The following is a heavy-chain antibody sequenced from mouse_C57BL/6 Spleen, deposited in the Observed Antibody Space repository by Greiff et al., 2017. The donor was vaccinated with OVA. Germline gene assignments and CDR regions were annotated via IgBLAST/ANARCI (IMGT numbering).Heavy chain of an antibody. CDR1: GFNIKDDY. CDR2: IDPENGDN. D-gene: IGHD1-1*01. J-gene: IGHJ2*01. Sequence: VQLQQSGAELVRPGDSVKLSCTASGFNIKDDYMHWVKQRPEQGLEWIGWIDPENGDNEFASKFQGKATITADTSSNTAYLQLSSLTSEDTAVYFCTLYYSGSSYFDYWGQGATLTVSS. V-gene: IGHV14-4*01. CDR3: TLYYSGSSYFDY.